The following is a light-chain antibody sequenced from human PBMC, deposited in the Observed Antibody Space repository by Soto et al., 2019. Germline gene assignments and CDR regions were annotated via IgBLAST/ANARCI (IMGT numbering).Light chain of an antibody. V-gene: IGKV1-33*01. J-gene: IGKJ4*01. CDR1: QDINKY. Sequence: DIQMTQSPSSLSASVGDRITITCQASQDINKYLYRYQQKLGKAPKLLIYDASNLQRGVPSRFSGSGSGTHFSLSISSLQPEDIATYYCQQSENGPLTFGGGTKVEIK. CDR2: DAS. CDR3: QQSENGPLT.